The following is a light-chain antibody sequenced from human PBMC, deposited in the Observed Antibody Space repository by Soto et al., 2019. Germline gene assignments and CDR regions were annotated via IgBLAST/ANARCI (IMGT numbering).Light chain of an antibody. J-gene: IGLJ1*01. Sequence: QSVLTQPASVSGSPGQSITISCTGTSSDVGGYNYISWYQQHPGKAPKLMIYGVNDRPSGVSNRFSGSKSGNTASLTISGLQTEDDADYYCSSYTRISTYVFGTGTKVTVL. V-gene: IGLV2-14*03. CDR2: GVN. CDR1: SSDVGGYNY. CDR3: SSYTRISTYV.